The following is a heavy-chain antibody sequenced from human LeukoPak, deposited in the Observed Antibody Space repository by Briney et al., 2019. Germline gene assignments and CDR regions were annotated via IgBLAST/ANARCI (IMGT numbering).Heavy chain of an antibody. Sequence: GGSLRLSCVASGFSLRRYWMYWVRQAPGKGLVWVSRISSDGSNTTYGDSVKGRFTIARDNAKNTLFLQMSSLRADDTATYYCARSIGGNLDYWGQGTLVTVSS. V-gene: IGHV3-74*01. J-gene: IGHJ4*02. CDR3: ARSIGGNLDY. D-gene: IGHD3-16*01. CDR1: GFSLRRYW. CDR2: ISSDGSNT.